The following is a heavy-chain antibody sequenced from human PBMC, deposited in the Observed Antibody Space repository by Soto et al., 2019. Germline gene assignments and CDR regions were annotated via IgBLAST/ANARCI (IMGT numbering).Heavy chain of an antibody. CDR1: GYTFTSYA. CDR2: MNPNSGNT. J-gene: IGHJ6*02. CDR3: ARERNMYGMDV. V-gene: IGHV1-8*02. Sequence: GASVKGSCKASGYTFTSYARRWVRQATGQGLEWMGWMNPNSGNTAYAQKFQGRVTMTRNTSISTAYMELSSLRSEDTAVYYCARERNMYGMDVWGQGTTVTVSS. D-gene: IGHD1-1*01.